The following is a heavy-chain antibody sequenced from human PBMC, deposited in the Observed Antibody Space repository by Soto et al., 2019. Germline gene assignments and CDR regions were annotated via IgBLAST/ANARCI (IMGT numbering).Heavy chain of an antibody. V-gene: IGHV1-18*01. CDR1: GYTFTSYG. CDR2: ISGYNGNT. J-gene: IGHJ5*02. D-gene: IGHD1-1*01. CDR3: ARDEEYKWNDGGWVDP. Sequence: QVQLVQSGAEVKKPGASVKVSCKSSGYTFTSYGISWVRQAPGQGLEWMGWISGYNGNTNYAQKLQGRVTMTTDTSTSTAYMEPRSLRSDDTAVYYWARDEEYKWNDGGWVDPWGQGTLVTVSS.